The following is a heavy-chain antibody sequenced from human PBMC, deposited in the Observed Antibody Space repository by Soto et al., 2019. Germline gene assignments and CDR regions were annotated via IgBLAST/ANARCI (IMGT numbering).Heavy chain of an antibody. CDR1: GFTFSSYA. J-gene: IGHJ5*02. CDR3: AKTGNPDYYDSSGYYYAENWFDP. CDR2: ISGSGGST. V-gene: IGHV3-23*01. D-gene: IGHD3-22*01. Sequence: GGSLRLSCAASGFTFSSYAMSWVRQAPGKGLEWVSAISGSGGSTYYADSVKGRFTISRDNSKNTLYLQMNSLRAEDTAVYYCAKTGNPDYYDSSGYYYAENWFDPWGQGTLVTVSS.